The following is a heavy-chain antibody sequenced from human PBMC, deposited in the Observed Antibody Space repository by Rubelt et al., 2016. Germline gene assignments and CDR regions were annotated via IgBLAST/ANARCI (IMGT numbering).Heavy chain of an antibody. V-gene: IGHV3-30*04. D-gene: IGHD3-22*01. Sequence: VQLVESGGRLVQPGGSLRLSCAASGFTFTSYVMHWVRQPPGKGLEWLAVISGDGGLTYYADSVKGRFTISRDNSKNTLYLQMNSLRAEDTAVYYCANPYYYDSSGLPTLWGQGTLVTVSS. J-gene: IGHJ4*02. CDR2: ISGDGGLT. CDR3: ANPYYYDSSGLPTL. CDR1: GFTFTSYV.